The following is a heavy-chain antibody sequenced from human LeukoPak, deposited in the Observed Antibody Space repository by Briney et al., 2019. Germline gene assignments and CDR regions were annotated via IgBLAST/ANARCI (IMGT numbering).Heavy chain of an antibody. Sequence: PGGSLRLSCVASGFTFSSYAMSWVRQAPGKGLEWVSGTSGTGASTYYADSVKGRFTISRDNSESTLYLQMNSLRVEDTAIYYCTKNVMVKRYIDYWGQGTVVTVSS. V-gene: IGHV3-23*01. D-gene: IGHD5-18*01. CDR3: TKNVMVKRYIDY. CDR1: GFTFSSYA. J-gene: IGHJ4*02. CDR2: TSGTGAST.